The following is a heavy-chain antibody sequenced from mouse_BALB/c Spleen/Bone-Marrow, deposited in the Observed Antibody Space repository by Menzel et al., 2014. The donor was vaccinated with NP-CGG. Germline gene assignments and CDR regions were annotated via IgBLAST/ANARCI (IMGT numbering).Heavy chain of an antibody. V-gene: IGHV1-14*01. CDR2: FNPYNDGS. D-gene: IGHD2-14*01. CDR1: GYTFTSSV. CDR3: AKGGNYRYDFDY. J-gene: IGHJ2*01. Sequence: EVQLQESGPELVKPGASVKMSCKASGYTFTSSVMHWVKQKPGQGLEWIGYFNPYNDGSKYNEKFKGKATLISDKSSSTAYIELSSLTSEDSAVYYCAKGGNYRYDFDYWGQGTTLTVSS.